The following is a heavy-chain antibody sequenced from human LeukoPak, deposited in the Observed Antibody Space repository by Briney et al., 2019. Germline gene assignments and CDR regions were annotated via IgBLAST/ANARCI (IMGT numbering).Heavy chain of an antibody. CDR3: QRDPTAGKTTDALEP. V-gene: IGHV3-74*03. J-gene: IGHJ3*01. D-gene: IGHD6-13*01. CDR1: GFIFNNYW. CDR2: SNSDGSST. Sequence: GGSLRLSCAASGFIFNNYWMHWVRQAPGKGLVWVSRSNSDGSSTKYADSVKGRFTISRDNAKNTLYLEMNRLRVEDTAIYYCQRDPTAGKTTDALEPWAQGTMV.